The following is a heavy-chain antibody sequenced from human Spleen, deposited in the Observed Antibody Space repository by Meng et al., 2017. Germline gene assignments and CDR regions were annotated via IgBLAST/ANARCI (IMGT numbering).Heavy chain of an antibody. D-gene: IGHD3-10*01. CDR2: ICGDST. CDR3: AKYEYGSGSYRDY. Sequence: GGSLRLSCAASGFTVTSNEMSWVRQAPGKGLEWVSSICGDSTYYADSGKGRVTVSRDNSKNTLYLQMNSLRAEDTAVYYCAKYEYGSGSYRDYWGQGTLVTVSS. V-gene: IGHV3-38-3*01. J-gene: IGHJ4*02. CDR1: GFTVTSNE.